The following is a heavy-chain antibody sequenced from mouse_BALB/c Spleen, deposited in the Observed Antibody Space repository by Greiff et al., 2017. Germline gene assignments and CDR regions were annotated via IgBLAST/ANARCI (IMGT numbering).Heavy chain of an antibody. V-gene: IGHV1-52*01. D-gene: IGHD2-3*01. CDR2: IDPYDSET. CDR1: GYTFTSYW. Sequence: QVQLQQSGAELVRPGALVKLSCKASGYTFTSYWMNWVKQRPEQGLEWIGRIDPYDSETHYNQKFRDKAILTVDKSSSTAYMQLSSLTSEDSAVYYCARNDGYYWFAYWGQGTLVTVSA. CDR3: ARNDGYYWFAY. J-gene: IGHJ3*01.